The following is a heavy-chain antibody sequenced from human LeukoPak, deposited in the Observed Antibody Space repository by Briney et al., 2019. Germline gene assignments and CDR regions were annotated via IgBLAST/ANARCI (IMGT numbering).Heavy chain of an antibody. J-gene: IGHJ4*02. V-gene: IGHV3-11*01. CDR1: GFTFSDYY. D-gene: IGHD3-3*01. Sequence: GGSLRLSCAASGFTFSDYYMSWIRQAPGKGLEWVSYISSSGSTIYYADSVKGRFTISRDNAKNSLYLQMNSLRAEDTAVYYCARVGVGITIFGVVIGPFVYWGQGTLVTVSS. CDR3: ARVGVGITIFGVVIGPFVY. CDR2: ISSSGSTI.